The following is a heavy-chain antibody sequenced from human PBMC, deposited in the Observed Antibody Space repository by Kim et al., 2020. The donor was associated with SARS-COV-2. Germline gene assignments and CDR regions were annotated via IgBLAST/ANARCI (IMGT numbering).Heavy chain of an antibody. J-gene: IGHJ6*02. V-gene: IGHV3-66*02. CDR3: ARDSITMVRGVITLKNYYYYYGMDV. D-gene: IGHD3-10*01. CDR1: GFTVSSNY. Sequence: GGSLRLSCAASGFTVSSNYMSWVRQAPGKGLEWVSVIYSGGSTYYADSVKGRFTISRDNSKNTLYLQMNSLRAEDTAVYYCARDSITMVRGVITLKNYYYYYGMDVWGQGTTVTVSS. CDR2: IYSGGST.